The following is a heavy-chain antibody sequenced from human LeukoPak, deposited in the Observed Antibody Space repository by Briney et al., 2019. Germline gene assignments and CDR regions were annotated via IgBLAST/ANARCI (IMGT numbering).Heavy chain of an antibody. Sequence: GGSLRLSCAASGFTVSSNYMSWVRQAPGKGLEWVAVIYSGLNTYSAASVKGRFPNTRDNSKNTLYLQMNRLRAEDTAVYYCVRDLSYWGQGTLVTVSS. CDR2: IYSGLNT. J-gene: IGHJ4*02. CDR1: GFTVSSNY. CDR3: VRDLSY. V-gene: IGHV3-53*01.